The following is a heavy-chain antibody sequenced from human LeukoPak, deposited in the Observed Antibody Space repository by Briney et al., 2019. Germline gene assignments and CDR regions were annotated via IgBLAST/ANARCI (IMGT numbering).Heavy chain of an antibody. CDR1: RFTFSDYY. J-gene: IGHJ4*02. CDR2: ISSSGNTI. D-gene: IGHD3-22*01. CDR3: ARLGSGYSLDY. V-gene: IGHV3-11*01. Sequence: PGGSLRLSCAASRFTFSDYYMSWIRQAPGKGLEWISYISSSGNTIYYADSVKGRFTISRDNAKISLYLQMNSLRAEDTAVSYCARLGSGYSLDYWGQGTLVTVSS.